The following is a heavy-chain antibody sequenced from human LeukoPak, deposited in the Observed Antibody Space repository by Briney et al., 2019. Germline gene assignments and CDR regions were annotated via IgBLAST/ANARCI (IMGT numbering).Heavy chain of an antibody. V-gene: IGHV4-59*08. D-gene: IGHD3-22*01. J-gene: IGHJ4*02. CDR1: GGSISNYF. Sequence: PSETLSLTCTVSGGSISNYFWSWIRQPPGKGLEWIGYIYYRGSTNYNPSLQSRVTISVDTSKNQFSLKLSSVTAADTAVYYCARQVRRYYDSSGYPQPADWGQGTLVTVSS. CDR2: IYYRGST. CDR3: ARQVRRYYDSSGYPQPAD.